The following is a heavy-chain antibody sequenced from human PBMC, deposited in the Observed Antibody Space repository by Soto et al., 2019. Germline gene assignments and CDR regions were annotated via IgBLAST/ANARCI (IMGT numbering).Heavy chain of an antibody. Sequence: GGSLRLFCAASGFTFSSYGMHWVRQAPGKGLAWVAVIWYDGSNKYYADSVKGRFTISRDNSKNTLYLQMNSLRAEDTPVYYCASMYRDNWLDPWGQGTLVTVSS. CDR2: IWYDGSNK. D-gene: IGHD2-8*01. CDR3: ASMYRDNWLDP. J-gene: IGHJ5*02. V-gene: IGHV3-33*01. CDR1: GFTFSSYG.